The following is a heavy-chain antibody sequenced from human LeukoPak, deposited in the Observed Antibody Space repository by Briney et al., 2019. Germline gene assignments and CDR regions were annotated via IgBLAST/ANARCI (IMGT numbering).Heavy chain of an antibody. J-gene: IGHJ4*02. D-gene: IGHD3-10*01. V-gene: IGHV4-38-2*01. CDR1: GYSISSGHY. CDR2: MYHGGST. CDR3: ARGGDYNPGYFDY. Sequence: SETLSLTCAVSGYSISSGHYWGWIRQPPGKGLEWIGTMYHGGSTFHNPSPKSRVTISIDTSKNQFSLRLSSVTAADTAVYYCARGGDYNPGYFDYWGQGTLVTVSS.